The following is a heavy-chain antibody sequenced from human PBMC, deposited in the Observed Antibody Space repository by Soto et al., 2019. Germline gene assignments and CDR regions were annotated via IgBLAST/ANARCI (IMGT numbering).Heavy chain of an antibody. CDR1: GYSISSGYY. CDR2: IYHSGST. CDR3: ARRRGSSGGGDFDY. Sequence: SETLSITCAVSGYSISSGYYCGCIRQPPGKGLEWIGSIYHSGSTYYNPSLKSRVTISVDTSKNQFSLKLSSVTAADTAVYYCARRRGSSGGGDFDYWGQGTLVTVSS. V-gene: IGHV4-38-2*01. J-gene: IGHJ4*02. D-gene: IGHD6-25*01.